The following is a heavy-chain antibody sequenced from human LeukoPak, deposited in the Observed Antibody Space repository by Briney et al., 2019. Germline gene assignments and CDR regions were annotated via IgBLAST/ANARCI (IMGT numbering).Heavy chain of an antibody. CDR1: GFTFSSYA. D-gene: IGHD5-12*01. CDR2: ISASGGST. CDR3: VRDVGYSAYD. V-gene: IGHV3-23*01. Sequence: RAGGSLRLSCAASGFTFSSYAMTWVRQAPGTGLEWVSAISASGGSTYYADSVKGRFTISRDNSKNTLHLQMNSLRAEDTAVYYCVRDVGYSAYDWGQGTLVTVSS. J-gene: IGHJ4*02.